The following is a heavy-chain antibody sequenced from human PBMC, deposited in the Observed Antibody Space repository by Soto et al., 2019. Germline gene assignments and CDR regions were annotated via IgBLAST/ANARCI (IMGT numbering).Heavy chain of an antibody. V-gene: IGHV1-69*13. CDR1: GGTFSSYA. J-gene: IGHJ3*02. CDR2: IIPIFGTA. D-gene: IGHD6-19*01. Sequence: VASVKVSCKASGGTFSSYAISWVRQAPGQGLEWIGGIIPIFGTANYAQKFQGRVTITADESTSTAYMELSSLRSEDTAVYYCARPTSVAVDAFDIWGQGTMVTV. CDR3: ARPTSVAVDAFDI.